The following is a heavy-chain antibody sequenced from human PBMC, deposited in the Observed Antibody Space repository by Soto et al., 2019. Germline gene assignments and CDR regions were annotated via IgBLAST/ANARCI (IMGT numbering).Heavy chain of an antibody. CDR1: GFTFSRHS. J-gene: IGHJ6*02. V-gene: IGHV3-21*01. Sequence: GGSLRLACAASGFTFSRHSMHCVRQAPGKGLEWVSSISSSAYADAVKGRFTISRDNAKNTLYLQMNSLRGEDTAAYYCAREVAPTALPPSPIMDLWGQGTTVTASS. D-gene: IGHD2-2*01. CDR3: AREVAPTALPPSPIMDL. CDR2: ISSS.